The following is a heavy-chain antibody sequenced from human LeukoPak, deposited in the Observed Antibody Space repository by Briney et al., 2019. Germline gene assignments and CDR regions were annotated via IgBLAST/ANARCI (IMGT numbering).Heavy chain of an antibody. CDR3: AKETRYSGFPDAFDI. CDR2: INSDGINT. Sequence: PGGSLRLSCAASGFTFSNYWMHWVRQAPGKGLVWVSRINSDGINTSYADSVKGRFTISRDNSKNTLYLQMNRLRAEDTAVYYCAKETRYSGFPDAFDIWGQGTMVTVSS. J-gene: IGHJ3*02. D-gene: IGHD1-26*01. V-gene: IGHV3-74*01. CDR1: GFTFSNYW.